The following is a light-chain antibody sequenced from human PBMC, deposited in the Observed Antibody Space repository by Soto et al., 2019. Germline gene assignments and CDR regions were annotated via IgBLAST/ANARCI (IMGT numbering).Light chain of an antibody. CDR1: QNAGSW. J-gene: IGKJ4*01. CDR2: HTS. Sequence: DIQMTQSPPFVSASVGDRVTISCRASQNAGSWLSWFHQKPGGAPNLLIFHTSRLQTGVPSRFAGRGSGTEFTLTISSLQPEDFGTYYCQHADGWRALTFGGGTTVEI. V-gene: IGKV1-12*01. CDR3: QHADGWRALT.